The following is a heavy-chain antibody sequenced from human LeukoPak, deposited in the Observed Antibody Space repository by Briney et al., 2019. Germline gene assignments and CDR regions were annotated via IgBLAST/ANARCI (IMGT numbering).Heavy chain of an antibody. CDR2: IYTGGST. J-gene: IGHJ4*02. V-gene: IGHV4-61*02. CDR1: GGPISSGSYY. D-gene: IGHD4-17*01. CDR3: ARLRYGEGY. Sequence: SETLSLTCTVSGGPISSGSYYWSWIRQPAGKGLEWVGRIYTGGSTNYNPSLKSRVTISVDTSKNQFSLKLSSVTAADTAVYYCARLRYGEGYWGQGTMVTVSS.